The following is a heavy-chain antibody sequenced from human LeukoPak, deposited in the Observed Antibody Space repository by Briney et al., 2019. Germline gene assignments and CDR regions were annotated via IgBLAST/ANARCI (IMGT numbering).Heavy chain of an antibody. CDR2: ISSGSSYI. J-gene: IGHJ4*02. CDR3: AGVGIRFLEQYYFDY. CDR1: GFTFSSYS. D-gene: IGHD3-3*01. V-gene: IGHV3-21*01. Sequence: GGSLRLSCAASGFTFSSYSMNWVRQAPGKGLEWVSSISSGSSYIYYSDSVKGRFTISRDDAKNSLYLQMNSLRAEDTAVYYCAGVGIRFLEQYYFDYWGQGTLVTVSS.